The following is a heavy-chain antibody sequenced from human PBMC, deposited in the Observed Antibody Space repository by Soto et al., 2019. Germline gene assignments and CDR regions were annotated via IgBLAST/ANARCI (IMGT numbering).Heavy chain of an antibody. Sequence: GGSLRLSCAASGFTFSSYSMNWVRQAPGKGLEWVSAISGSGGSTYYADSVKGRFTISRDNSKNTLYLQMNSLRAEGTAVYYCAKGGYYYYGMDVWGQGTTVTVSS. J-gene: IGHJ6*02. CDR3: AKGGYYYYGMDV. V-gene: IGHV3-23*01. CDR1: GFTFSSYS. CDR2: ISGSGGST.